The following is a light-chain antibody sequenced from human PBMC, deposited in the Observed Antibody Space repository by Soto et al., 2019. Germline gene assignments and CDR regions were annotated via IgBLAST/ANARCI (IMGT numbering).Light chain of an antibody. V-gene: IGKV3-15*01. Sequence: EVVMTQSPATLSVSPGERVTLSCRASQRVSSNLAWYQQKPGQAPRLLISGASTRAADIPARFSGSGSGTEFTLTIGSLQSEDFAVYYCQQYNKWPSTFGQGTRLEIK. CDR3: QQYNKWPST. CDR2: GAS. CDR1: QRVSSN. J-gene: IGKJ5*01.